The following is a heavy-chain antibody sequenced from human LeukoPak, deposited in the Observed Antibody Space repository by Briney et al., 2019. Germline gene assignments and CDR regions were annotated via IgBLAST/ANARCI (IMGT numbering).Heavy chain of an antibody. Sequence: GGSLRLSCVASGFTSSNAWMNWVRQAPGKGLEWVGRIQSKTDGGTSDYGAPVKGRFTISRDDSKNTLYLQMNSLKTEDTAVYYCTTAPKWETQGTDYWGQGTLVTISS. D-gene: IGHD1-26*01. CDR1: GFTSSNAW. CDR3: TTAPKWETQGTDY. CDR2: IQSKTDGGTS. V-gene: IGHV3-15*01. J-gene: IGHJ4*02.